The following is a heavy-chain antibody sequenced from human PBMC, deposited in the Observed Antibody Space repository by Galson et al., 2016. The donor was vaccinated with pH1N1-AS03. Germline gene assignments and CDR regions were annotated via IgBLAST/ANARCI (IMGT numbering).Heavy chain of an antibody. D-gene: IGHD2-15*01. CDR1: GDSVSSNIDA. CDR3: ARGRYSGFDI. V-gene: IGHV6-1*01. J-gene: IGHJ3*02. CDR2: TYWRSNWDI. Sequence: CAISGDSVSSNIDAWNWIRHSPSRGLEWLGRTYWRSNWDIDYALSLTSRITINTYTSKNQFSLQLTPVIPDDTAVYYCARGRYSGFDIWGQGAKVTVSS.